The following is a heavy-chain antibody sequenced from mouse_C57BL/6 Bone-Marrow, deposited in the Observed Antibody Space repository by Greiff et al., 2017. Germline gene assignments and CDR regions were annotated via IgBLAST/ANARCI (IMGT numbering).Heavy chain of an antibody. CDR1: GYSITSGYY. Sequence: EVKLMESGPGLVKPSQSLSLTCSVTGYSITSGYYWNWIRQFPGNKLEWMGYISYDGSNNYNPSLKNPISITRDTSKNQFFLKLNSVTTEDTATYYCARDGYSSWFAYWGQGTLVTVSA. J-gene: IGHJ3*01. V-gene: IGHV3-6*01. CDR3: ARDGYSSWFAY. D-gene: IGHD2-3*01. CDR2: ISYDGSN.